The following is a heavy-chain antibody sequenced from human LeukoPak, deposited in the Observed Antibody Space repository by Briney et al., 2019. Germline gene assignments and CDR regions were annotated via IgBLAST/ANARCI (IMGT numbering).Heavy chain of an antibody. CDR2: INHSGST. Sequence: PSETLSLTCAVYGGSFSGYYWSWIRQPPGKGREWIEEINHSGSTNYNPSLKSRVTISVDTSKNQFSLKLSSVTAADTAVYYCARDHPFVATPVDYWGQGTLVTVSS. J-gene: IGHJ4*02. V-gene: IGHV4-34*01. CDR3: ARDHPFVATPVDY. D-gene: IGHD2-15*01. CDR1: GGSFSGYY.